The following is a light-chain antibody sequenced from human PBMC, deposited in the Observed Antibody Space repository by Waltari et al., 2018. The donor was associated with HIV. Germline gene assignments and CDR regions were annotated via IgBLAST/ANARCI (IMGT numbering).Light chain of an antibody. J-gene: IGLJ2*01. Sequence: QSALTQPRSVSGSPGQSVTISCTGTSSDVGGYNYVSWYQHHPGKAPKFMIYDVNKRPSGLPDRCSGSKSCNTASLTISGLQAEDEADYYCCSYADNYPVVFGGGTKLTVL. V-gene: IGLV2-11*01. CDR1: SSDVGGYNY. CDR3: CSYADNYPVV. CDR2: DVN.